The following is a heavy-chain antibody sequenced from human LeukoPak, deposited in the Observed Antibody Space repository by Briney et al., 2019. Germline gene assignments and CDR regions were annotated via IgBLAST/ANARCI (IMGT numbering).Heavy chain of an antibody. D-gene: IGHD6-19*01. CDR3: ARGGWYRDY. V-gene: IGHV4-59*01. J-gene: IGHJ4*02. Sequence: SETLSLTCTVAGASISSYSWSWIRQPPGKGLEWVGYIYYTGTTDYNPSLKSRVTMSVDTSKSQFSLRLSSVTAADTAVYYCARGGWYRDYWGQGMLVTVSS. CDR2: IYYTGTT. CDR1: GASISSYS.